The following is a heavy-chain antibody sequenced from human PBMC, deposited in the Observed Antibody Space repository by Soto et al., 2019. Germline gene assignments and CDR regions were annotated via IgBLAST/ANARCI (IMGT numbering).Heavy chain of an antibody. Sequence: QVQLQESGPGLVKPSQTLSLTCTVSGGSISSGDYYWSWIRQPPGKGLEWIGYIYYSGGTYYNPSPKSRLTISLDTSNTQFSLKLSSVTAAATAIYYCARTMMTTQRNFDYWGQGSLVTVSS. V-gene: IGHV4-30-4*01. J-gene: IGHJ4*02. CDR2: IYYSGGT. CDR1: GGSISSGDYY. D-gene: IGHD4-17*01. CDR3: ARTMMTTQRNFDY.